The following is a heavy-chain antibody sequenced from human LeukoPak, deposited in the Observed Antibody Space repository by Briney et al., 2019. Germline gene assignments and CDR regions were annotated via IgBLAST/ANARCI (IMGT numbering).Heavy chain of an antibody. CDR2: ISGSGSTT. CDR1: GFTFSDYY. V-gene: IGHV3-11*01. CDR3: AKRRDYFDH. J-gene: IGHJ4*02. Sequence: PGRSLRLSCAASGFTFSDYYMSWIRQAPGKGLEWLSYISGSGSTTYYADSVRGRFTISRDNSQSSLYLQMNSLRTEDTAVYYCAKRRDYFDHWGQGTLVTVSS.